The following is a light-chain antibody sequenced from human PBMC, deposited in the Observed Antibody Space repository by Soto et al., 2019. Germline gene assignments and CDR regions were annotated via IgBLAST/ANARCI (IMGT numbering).Light chain of an antibody. V-gene: IGLV1-40*01. CDR2: GNS. CDR1: SSNIGAGYD. J-gene: IGLJ3*02. Sequence: QSALTQPPSVSGAPGQRVTISCTGSSSNIGAGYDVHWYQQLPGTAPRLLIYGNSNRPSGVPDRFSGSKSGTSASLAITGLQAEDEADYYCQSHDSSLNGWVFGGGTKVTVL. CDR3: QSHDSSLNGWV.